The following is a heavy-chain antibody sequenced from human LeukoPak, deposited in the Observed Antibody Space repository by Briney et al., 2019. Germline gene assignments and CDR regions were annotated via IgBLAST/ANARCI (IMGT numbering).Heavy chain of an antibody. Sequence: SETLSLTCTVSGGSISYYYWSWIRQSPGKGLEWIGYIYYSGTTNYNPSLKSRVTISVDTSKNQFSLQLRSVTAEDTAVYYCARDGGTYYDFWSGYLAQNWFDPWGQGTLVTVSS. D-gene: IGHD3-3*01. V-gene: IGHV4-59*01. CDR3: ARDGGTYYDFWSGYLAQNWFDP. J-gene: IGHJ5*02. CDR2: IYYSGTT. CDR1: GGSISYYY.